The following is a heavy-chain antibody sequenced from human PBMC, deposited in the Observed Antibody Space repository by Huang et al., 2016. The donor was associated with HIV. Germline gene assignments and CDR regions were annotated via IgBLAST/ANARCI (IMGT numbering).Heavy chain of an antibody. V-gene: IGHV3-9*01. CDR2: ISGNSKSI. Sequence: EVQLVESGGGLVQPGRSPRLSCAASGFTFDDYAFHWVRQAPGKGLEWVSGISGNSKSIDYADSVKGRFTISRDNAKNSLYLEMKSLRVEDTALYYCAKDASSGYSSGHSGFKVYFFDFWGQGTLVTVSS. CDR1: GFTFDDYA. D-gene: IGHD5-18*01. CDR3: AKDASSGYSSGHSGFKVYFFDF. J-gene: IGHJ4*02.